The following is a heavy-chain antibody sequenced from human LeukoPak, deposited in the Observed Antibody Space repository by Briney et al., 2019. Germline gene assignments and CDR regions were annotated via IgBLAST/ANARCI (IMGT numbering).Heavy chain of an antibody. CDR1: GYTFTADY. J-gene: IGHJ5*02. CDR3: ANLRLGQLSFDP. Sequence: ASVRVSCTASGYTFTADYIHWVRQAPGQGREWRGWINPNSGGTRYVQKFQGRVTMTRDTSIRTAYMELYRLSSDDTAVYYCANLRLGQLSFDPWGQGTLVTVSS. V-gene: IGHV1-2*02. CDR2: INPNSGGT. D-gene: IGHD3-16*02.